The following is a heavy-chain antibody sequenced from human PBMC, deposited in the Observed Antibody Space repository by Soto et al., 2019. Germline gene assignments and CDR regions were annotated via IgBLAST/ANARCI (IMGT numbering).Heavy chain of an antibody. J-gene: IGHJ6*02. V-gene: IGHV3-30*18. CDR1: GFTFSSYG. D-gene: IGHD3-10*01. CDR2: ISYDGSNK. Sequence: PGGSLRLSCAASGFTFSSYGMHWVRQAPGKGLEWVAVISYDGSNKYYADSVKGRFTISRDNSKNTLYLQMNSLRAEDTAVYYCAKDVGMVRGVILYYYYGMDVWGQGTTVTVSS. CDR3: AKDVGMVRGVILYYYYGMDV.